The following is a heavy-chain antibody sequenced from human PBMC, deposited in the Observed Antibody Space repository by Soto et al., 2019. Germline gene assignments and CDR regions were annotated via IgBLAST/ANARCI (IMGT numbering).Heavy chain of an antibody. J-gene: IGHJ6*02. V-gene: IGHV3-74*01. CDR3: AREGSGWYASMDV. CDR1: GFTFSVYW. CDR2: INSDGSST. Sequence: EVQLVESGGGLVQPGGSLRLSCAASGFTFSVYWMHWVRQAPGKGLVWVSRINSDGSSTTYADSVKGRFTISRDNDKNTLYLQMSSLRAEDTAVYYCAREGSGWYASMDVWGQGTTVTVSS. D-gene: IGHD6-19*01.